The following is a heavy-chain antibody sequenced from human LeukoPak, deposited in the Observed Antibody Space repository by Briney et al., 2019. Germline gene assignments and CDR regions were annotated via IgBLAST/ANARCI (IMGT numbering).Heavy chain of an antibody. CDR3: ARSLSSSWYFWFDP. J-gene: IGHJ5*02. D-gene: IGHD6-13*01. CDR2: ITNRADRYIT. CDR1: GFTFSDHY. Sequence: GGSLRLSCAASGFTFSDHYMDWVRQAPGKGLEWVGRITNRADRYITEHAASVKGRFTISRDDSTNSLFLQMNSLKTEDTAVYYCARSLSSSWYFWFDPWGQGTLVTVSS. V-gene: IGHV3-72*01.